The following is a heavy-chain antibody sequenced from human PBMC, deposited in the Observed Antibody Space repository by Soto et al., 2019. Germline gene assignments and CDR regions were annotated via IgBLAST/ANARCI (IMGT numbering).Heavy chain of an antibody. J-gene: IGHJ6*02. CDR3: ARETPYDFWSGSYYYYGMDV. CDR1: GGSISSGDYY. V-gene: IGHV4-30-4*01. Sequence: PSETLSLTCTVSGGSISSGDYYWSWIRQAPGKGLEWIGYIYYSGSTYYNPSLKSRVTISVDTSKNQFSLNLSSVTAADTAVYYCARETPYDFWSGSYYYYGMDVWGQGTTFTVSS. D-gene: IGHD3-3*01. CDR2: IYYSGST.